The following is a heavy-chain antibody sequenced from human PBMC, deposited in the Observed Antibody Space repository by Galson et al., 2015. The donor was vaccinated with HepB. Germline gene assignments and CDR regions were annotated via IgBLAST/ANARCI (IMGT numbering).Heavy chain of an antibody. D-gene: IGHD6-19*01. Sequence: LSLTCAVYGGSFCGYYWSWIRQPPGKGLEWIGEINHSGSTNYNPSLKSRVTISVDTSKNQFSLKLSSVTAADTAVYYCARIGVAPSNPGVAVAGTSHYFDYWGQGTLVTVSS. J-gene: IGHJ4*02. CDR1: GGSFCGYY. V-gene: IGHV4-34*01. CDR2: INHSGST. CDR3: ARIGVAPSNPGVAVAGTSHYFDY.